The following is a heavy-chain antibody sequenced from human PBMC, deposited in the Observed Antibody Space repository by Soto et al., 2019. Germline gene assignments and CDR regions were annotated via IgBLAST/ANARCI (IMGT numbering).Heavy chain of an antibody. CDR1: GGSISSGSYY. J-gene: IGHJ4*02. V-gene: IGHV4-31*03. CDR2: IYYSGST. CDR3: ARVVDSLDSGDDTLSWPGQIDY. Sequence: QLQLQESGPGLVKPSQTLSLTCTVSGGSISSGSYYWSWIRQHPGEGLEWIGYIYYSGSTYYNPSHKSRITISVDTFKNQSSLKLSPVTAADTAVYYCARVVDSLDSGDDTLSWPGQIDYGGQGTLVTVSS. D-gene: IGHD5-12*01.